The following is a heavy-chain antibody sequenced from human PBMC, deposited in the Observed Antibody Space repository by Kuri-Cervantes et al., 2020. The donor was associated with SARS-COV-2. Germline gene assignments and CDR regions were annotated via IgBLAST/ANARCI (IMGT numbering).Heavy chain of an antibody. CDR2: IYYSGST. Sequence: SETLSLTCAVYGGSFSGYYWSWIRQHPGKGLEWIGYIYYSGSTYYNPSLKSRVTISVDTSKNQFSLKLSSVTAADTAVYYCARGNCSGGSCYSGYFDYWGQGTLVTVSS. J-gene: IGHJ4*02. V-gene: IGHV4-34*01. D-gene: IGHD2-15*01. CDR1: GGSFSGYY. CDR3: ARGNCSGGSCYSGYFDY.